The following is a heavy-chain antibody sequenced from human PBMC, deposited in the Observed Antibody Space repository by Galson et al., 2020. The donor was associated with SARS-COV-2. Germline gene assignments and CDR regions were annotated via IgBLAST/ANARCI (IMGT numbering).Heavy chain of an antibody. CDR2: INTNNGNP. CDR1: GYRFRLYA. V-gene: IGHV7-4-1*02. Sequence: ASVKVSCKASGYRFRLYAMHWVRQAPGQGLEWMGWINTNNGNPTYAQGFTGRFVFSLDTSTSTAFLQISSLKAEDTAVYYCARLNYCTGDRCPPVDHYYMDVWGKGTTVTVSS. CDR3: ARLNYCTGDRCPPVDHYYMDV. J-gene: IGHJ6*03. D-gene: IGHD2-8*02.